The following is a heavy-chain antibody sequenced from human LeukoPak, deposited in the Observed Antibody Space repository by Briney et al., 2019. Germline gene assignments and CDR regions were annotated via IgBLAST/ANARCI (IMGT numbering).Heavy chain of an antibody. D-gene: IGHD3-10*01. CDR1: GFTFYSYG. CDR3: ASLRSGSGTFYNDY. CDR2: ISYNGRNN. Sequence: GGSLRLSCAASGFTFYSYGMHWVRQAPGKGLEWVALISYNGRNNYYADSVKGRFSISRDNSKNTLYLQMNSLRAEDTAVYYCASLRSGSGTFYNDYWGQGTLVTVSS. V-gene: IGHV3-30*03. J-gene: IGHJ4*02.